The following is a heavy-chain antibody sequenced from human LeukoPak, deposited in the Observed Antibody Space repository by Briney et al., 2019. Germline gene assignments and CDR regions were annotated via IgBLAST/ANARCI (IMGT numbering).Heavy chain of an antibody. CDR1: GYTFTGYY. V-gene: IGHV1-2*02. Sequence: ASVKVSCKAFGYTFTGYYMHWVRQAPGQGLEWMGWINPNSGGTNYAQKFQGRVTMTRDTSISTAYMELSRLRSDDTAVYYCARVPYYYDSSGYYWDYYYYYGMDVWGQGTTVTVSS. CDR2: INPNSGGT. CDR3: ARVPYYYDSSGYYWDYYYYYGMDV. J-gene: IGHJ6*02. D-gene: IGHD3-22*01.